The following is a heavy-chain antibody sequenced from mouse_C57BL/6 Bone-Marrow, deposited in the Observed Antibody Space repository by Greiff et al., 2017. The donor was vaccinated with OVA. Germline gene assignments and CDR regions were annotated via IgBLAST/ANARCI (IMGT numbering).Heavy chain of an antibody. V-gene: IGHV5-17*01. J-gene: IGHJ3*01. D-gene: IGHD2-13*01. CDR3: ARPDCAWFAY. CDR1: GFTFSDYG. CDR2: ISSGSSTI. Sequence: EVQVVESGGGLVKPGGSLTLSCAASGFTFSDYGMHWVRQAPEKGLEWVAYISSGSSTIYYADTVKGRFTISRDNAKNTLFLQMTSLRSEDTAMYYCARPDCAWFAYWGQGTLVTVSA.